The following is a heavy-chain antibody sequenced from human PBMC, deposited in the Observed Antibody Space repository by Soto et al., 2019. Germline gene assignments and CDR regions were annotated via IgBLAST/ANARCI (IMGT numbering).Heavy chain of an antibody. D-gene: IGHD2-21*01. V-gene: IGHV4-34*01. CDR3: ARGQGGVVATH. Sequence: QVQLQQWGAGLLKPSETLSLTCAVNGGSFTGYYWSWFRQPPGKGLEWIGEIKDGGSTNYSPSLRRXXTXSXXTSKEQFSLKVPSVTAADTAVYYCARGQGGVVATHWDQGSLVTVSS. CDR2: IKDGGST. J-gene: IGHJ4*02. CDR1: GGSFTGYY.